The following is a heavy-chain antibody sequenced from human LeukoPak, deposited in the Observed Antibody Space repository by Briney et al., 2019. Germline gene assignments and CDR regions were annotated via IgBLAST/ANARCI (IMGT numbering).Heavy chain of an antibody. D-gene: IGHD6-13*01. CDR1: GFTFSSYG. V-gene: IGHV3-30*18. J-gene: IGHJ4*02. Sequence: PGGSLRLSCAASGFTFSSYGMHWVRQAPGKGLEWVAVISYDGSNKYYADSVKGRFTISRDNSKNTLYLQMNSLRAEDTAVYYCAKSSSKQLVREFDYWGQGTLVTVSS. CDR2: ISYDGSNK. CDR3: AKSSSKQLVREFDY.